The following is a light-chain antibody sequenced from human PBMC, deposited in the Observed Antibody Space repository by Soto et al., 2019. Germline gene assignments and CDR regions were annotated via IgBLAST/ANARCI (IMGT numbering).Light chain of an antibody. Sequence: EIVLTQSPATLSLSAGERATLSCRASQSVSRYLAWYQQKPGQAPRLLISAASNIANGNAAMFSVSGSGTDLTLPISGLEPEDFAVNCCQQRSNWPPLTFGGGTKVEIK. CDR3: QQRSNWPPLT. J-gene: IGKJ4*01. V-gene: IGKV3-11*01. CDR2: AAS. CDR1: QSVSRY.